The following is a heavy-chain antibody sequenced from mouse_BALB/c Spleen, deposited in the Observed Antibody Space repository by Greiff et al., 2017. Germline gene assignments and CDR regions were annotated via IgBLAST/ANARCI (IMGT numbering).Heavy chain of an antibody. CDR1: GYSITSGYY. J-gene: IGHJ3*01. Sequence: EVQLVESGPGLVKPSQSLSLTCSVTGYSITSGYYWNWIRQFPGNKLEWMGYISYDGSNNYNPSLKNRISITRDTSKNQFFLKLNSVTTEDTATYYCASDGYSTFAYWGQGTLVTVSA. CDR3: ASDGYSTFAY. V-gene: IGHV3-6*02. CDR2: ISYDGSN. D-gene: IGHD2-3*01.